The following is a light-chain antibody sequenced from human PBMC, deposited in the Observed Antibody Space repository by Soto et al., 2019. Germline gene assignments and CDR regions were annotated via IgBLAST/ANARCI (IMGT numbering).Light chain of an antibody. CDR2: EAS. Sequence: EIVLTQSPDTQSLSPGERATLTCRASQRVSANYLAWYQQRPGQAPRLLIYEASSRATGIPDRFSGSGSGTDFSLTISRLEPEDFAVYYCQQYGTSPLTFGGGTKLDIK. CDR1: QRVSANY. CDR3: QQYGTSPLT. J-gene: IGKJ4*01. V-gene: IGKV3-20*01.